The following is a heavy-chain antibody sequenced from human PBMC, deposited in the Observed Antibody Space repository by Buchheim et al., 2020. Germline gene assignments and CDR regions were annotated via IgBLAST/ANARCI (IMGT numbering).Heavy chain of an antibody. CDR3: ARVRRGTMIVVVIRPHWYFDL. CDR1: GGSISSGGYY. CDR2: IYYSGST. D-gene: IGHD3-22*01. V-gene: IGHV4-31*03. Sequence: QVQLQESGPGLVKPSQTLSLTCTVSGGSISSGGYYWSWIRQHPGKGLEWIGYIYYSGSTYYNPSLKSRVTISVDTSKNQFSLKLSSVTAADTAVYYCARVRRGTMIVVVIRPHWYFDLWGRGTL. J-gene: IGHJ2*01.